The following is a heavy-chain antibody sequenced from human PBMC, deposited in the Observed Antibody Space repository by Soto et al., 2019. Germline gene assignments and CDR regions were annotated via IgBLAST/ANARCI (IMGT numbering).Heavy chain of an antibody. V-gene: IGHV1-24*01. Sequence: QVQLVQSGAEVKKPGASVKVSCKVSGYTLTELSMHWVRQAPGKGLEWMGGFDPEDGETIYAQKFQGRVTMTEDTSTDTAYMELSSLRSEDTAVYYCATARLLWFGEPRAFDIWGQGTMVTVSS. D-gene: IGHD3-10*01. J-gene: IGHJ3*02. CDR2: FDPEDGET. CDR1: GYTLTELS. CDR3: ATARLLWFGEPRAFDI.